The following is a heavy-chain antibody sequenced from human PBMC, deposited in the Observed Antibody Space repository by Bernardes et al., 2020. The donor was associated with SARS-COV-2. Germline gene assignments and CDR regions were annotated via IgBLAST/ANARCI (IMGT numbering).Heavy chain of an antibody. J-gene: IGHJ6*02. CDR3: ARMNGRDLRFPADLGMDV. Sequence: GESLKISCKGSGYSFTSYWIGWVRQMPGKGLEWMGIIYPGDSDTRYSPSFQGQVTISADKSISTAYLQWSSLKASDTAMYYCARMNGRDLRFPADLGMDVWGQGTTVTVSS. D-gene: IGHD2-21*02. CDR1: GYSFTSYW. CDR2: IYPGDSDT. V-gene: IGHV5-51*01.